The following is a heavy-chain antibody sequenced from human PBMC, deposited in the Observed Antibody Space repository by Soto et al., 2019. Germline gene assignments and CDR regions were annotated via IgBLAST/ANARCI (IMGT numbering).Heavy chain of an antibody. CDR3: ARVKETGPYYYYGMDV. Sequence: GGSLRLSCAASGFTFSSYAMHWVRQAPGKGLEWVAVISYDGSNKYYADSVKGRFTISRDNSKNTLYLQMNSLRAEDTAVYYCARVKETGPYYYYGMDVWGQGTTVTVSS. CDR2: ISYDGSNK. J-gene: IGHJ6*02. CDR1: GFTFSSYA. V-gene: IGHV3-30-3*01.